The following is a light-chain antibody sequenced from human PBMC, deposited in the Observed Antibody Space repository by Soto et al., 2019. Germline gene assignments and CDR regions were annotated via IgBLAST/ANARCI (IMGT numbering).Light chain of an antibody. J-gene: IGKJ1*01. CDR1: QSVSSSY. CDR3: QQYGSSPKT. CDR2: GAS. Sequence: EIVLTQSPGTLSLSPGERATLSCMASQSVSSSYLAWYQQKPGQAPRLLIYGASSRATGIPARFSGSGSGRDFTLTISRLEPEDFAVYYCQQYGSSPKTFGQGTKVDIK. V-gene: IGKV3-20*01.